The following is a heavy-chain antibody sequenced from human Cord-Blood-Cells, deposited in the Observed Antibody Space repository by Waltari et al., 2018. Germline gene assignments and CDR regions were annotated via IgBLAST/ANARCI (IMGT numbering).Heavy chain of an antibody. CDR2: INHSGST. J-gene: IGHJ4*02. CDR3: ARISVDIVATNAY. V-gene: IGHV4-34*01. CDR1: GGSFSGYY. Sequence: QVKLQQWGEGLLKPSETLPLTCAVYGGSFSGYYCSWIRQPPGKGLEWIGEINHSGSTNYNPSHKIRVTIAVDTSKNQFSLKLSSVTAADTAVYYCARISVDIVATNAYWGQGTLVTVSS. D-gene: IGHD5-12*01.